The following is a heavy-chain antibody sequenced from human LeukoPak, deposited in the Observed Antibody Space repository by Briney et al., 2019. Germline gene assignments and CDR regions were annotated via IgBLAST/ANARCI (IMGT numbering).Heavy chain of an antibody. CDR3: ARDHGIEIGSYYYDSSGYWGDAFDI. V-gene: IGHV1-18*01. CDR1: GYTFTSYG. D-gene: IGHD3-22*01. J-gene: IGHJ3*02. CDR2: ISAYNGNT. Sequence: GASVKVSCKASGYTFTSYGISWVRQAPGQGLEWMGWISAYNGNTNYAQKLQGRVTMTTDTSTSTAYMELRSLRSDDTAVYYCARDHGIEIGSYYYDSSGYWGDAFDIWGQGTMVTVSS.